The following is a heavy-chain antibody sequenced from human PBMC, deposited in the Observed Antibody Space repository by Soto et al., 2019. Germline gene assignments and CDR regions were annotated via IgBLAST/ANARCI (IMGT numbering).Heavy chain of an antibody. Sequence: SETLSLTCAVSDYSISSSNWWGWIRQPPGKGLEWIGYIYYSGTTYYNPSLKSRVTMSVDTSKNQFSLKLTSVTAVDTAVYYCARREIKGTIDYWGQGTQVTVSS. J-gene: IGHJ4*02. D-gene: IGHD2-8*01. CDR2: IYYSGTT. CDR1: DYSISSSNW. CDR3: ARREIKGTIDY. V-gene: IGHV4-28*01.